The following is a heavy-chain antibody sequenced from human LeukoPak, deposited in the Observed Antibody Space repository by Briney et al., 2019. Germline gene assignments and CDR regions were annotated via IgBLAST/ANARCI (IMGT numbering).Heavy chain of an antibody. Sequence: GGPLRLSCAASGFTFRSYEMNWVRQAPGKGLEWVSYISSSGSTIYYADSVKGRFTISRDNAKNSLFLQMDSLRAEDTAVYYCARDTSGYGVFDYWGQGNLVTVSS. CDR3: ARDTSGYGVFDY. CDR2: ISSSGSTI. D-gene: IGHD3-9*01. J-gene: IGHJ4*02. CDR1: GFTFRSYE. V-gene: IGHV3-48*03.